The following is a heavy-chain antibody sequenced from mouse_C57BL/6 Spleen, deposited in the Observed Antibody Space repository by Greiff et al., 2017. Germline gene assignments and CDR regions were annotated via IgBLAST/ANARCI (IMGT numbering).Heavy chain of an antibody. J-gene: IGHJ2*01. D-gene: IGHD4-1*01. V-gene: IGHV1-4*01. CDR2: INPSSGNN. Sequence: QVQLQQSGAELARPGASVKMSCKASGYTFTSYTMHWVKQRPGQGLEWIGYINPSSGNNKYNQKFKDKATLTADKSSSTAYMQLGSLTSEDAAVYYCARPSTGTRYFDYWGQGTTLTVSS. CDR3: ARPSTGTRYFDY. CDR1: GYTFTSYT.